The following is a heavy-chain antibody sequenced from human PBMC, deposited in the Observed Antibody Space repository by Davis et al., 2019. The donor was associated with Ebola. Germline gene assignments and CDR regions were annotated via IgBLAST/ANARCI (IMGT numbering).Heavy chain of an antibody. V-gene: IGHV3-66*02. D-gene: IGHD3-10*01. J-gene: IGHJ6*02. CDR1: GFTVSSNY. CDR3: ARDGTFRELPPYYYYGMDV. CDR2: IYSGGST. Sequence: GESLKISCAASGFTVSSNYMSWVRQAPGKGLEWVSVIYSGGSTYYADSVKGRFTISSDNSKNTLYLQMNSLRAEDTAVYYCARDGTFRELPPYYYYGMDVWGQGTTVTVSS.